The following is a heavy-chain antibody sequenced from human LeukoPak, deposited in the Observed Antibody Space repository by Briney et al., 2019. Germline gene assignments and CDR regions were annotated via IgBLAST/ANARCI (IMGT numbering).Heavy chain of an antibody. CDR3: ARVSSIGYCSSTSCYHDAFDI. V-gene: IGHV1-69*04. J-gene: IGHJ3*02. CDR2: IIPIFGIA. CDR1: GGTFSSYA. Sequence: SVKVSCKASGGTFSSYAISWVRPAPGQGLEWMGRIIPIFGIANYAQKFQGRVTNTEDKSTSTAYMELSSLRSEDTAVYYWARVSSIGYCSSTSCYHDAFDIWGQGTMVTVSS. D-gene: IGHD2-2*01.